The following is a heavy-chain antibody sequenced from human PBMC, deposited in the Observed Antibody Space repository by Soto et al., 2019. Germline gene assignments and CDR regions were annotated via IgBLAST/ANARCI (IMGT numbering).Heavy chain of an antibody. CDR3: ARDHYDSSGYYFGIDC. CDR2: IIPILGIA. Sequence: GASVKVSCKASGGTFSSYTISWVRQAPGQGLEWMGRIIPILGIANYAQKFQGRVTITADKSTSTAYMELSSLRSEDTAVYYCARDHYDSSGYYFGIDCWGQGTLVTVSS. J-gene: IGHJ4*02. V-gene: IGHV1-69*04. D-gene: IGHD3-22*01. CDR1: GGTFSSYT.